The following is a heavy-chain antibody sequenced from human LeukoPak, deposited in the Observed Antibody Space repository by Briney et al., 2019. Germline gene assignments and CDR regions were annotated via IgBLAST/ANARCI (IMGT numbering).Heavy chain of an antibody. D-gene: IGHD1-14*01. CDR1: GFIFSGSA. V-gene: IGHV3-73*01. Sequence: PGGSLRLSCAASGFIFSGSAIHWVRQASGKGLEWVGRIRGKVYSYETTYAASVKGRFTISRIDSNSTAYLQMNSLNADDTAVYYCTTMSTAEGFDYWGQGTLVTVSS. J-gene: IGHJ4*02. CDR2: IRGKVYSYET. CDR3: TTMSTAEGFDY.